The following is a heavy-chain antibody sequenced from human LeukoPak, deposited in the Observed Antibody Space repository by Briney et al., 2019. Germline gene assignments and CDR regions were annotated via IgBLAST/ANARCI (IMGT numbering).Heavy chain of an antibody. CDR1: GFTFSSYA. CDR2: IKSKTDGGTT. CDR3: TTDRVQLERPCGY. D-gene: IGHD1-1*01. J-gene: IGHJ4*02. Sequence: PGGSLRLSCAASGFTFSSYAMSWVRQAPGKGLEWVGRIKSKTDGGTTDYAAPVKGRFTISRDDSKNTLYLQMNSLKTEDTAVYYCTTDRVQLERPCGYWGQGTLVTVSS. V-gene: IGHV3-15*01.